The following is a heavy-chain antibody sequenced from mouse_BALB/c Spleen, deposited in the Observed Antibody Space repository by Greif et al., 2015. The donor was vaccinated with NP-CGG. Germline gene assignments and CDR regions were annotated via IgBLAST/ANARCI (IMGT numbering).Heavy chain of an antibody. J-gene: IGHJ4*01. CDR2: IRSKSNNHAT. D-gene: IGHD2-2*01. CDR3: VRHGGGYDGDAMDY. CDR1: GFTFNTYA. V-gene: IGHV10-1*02. Sequence: EVMLVESGGGLVQPKGSLKLSCAASGFTFNTYAMNWVRQAPGKGLEWVARIRSKSNNHATYYADSVKDRFTISRDDSQSMLYLQMNNLKTEDTAMYYCVRHGGGYDGDAMDYWGQGTSVSVSS.